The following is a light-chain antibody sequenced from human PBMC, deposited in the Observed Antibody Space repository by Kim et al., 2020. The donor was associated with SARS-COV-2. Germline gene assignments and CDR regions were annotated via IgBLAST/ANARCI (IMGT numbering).Light chain of an antibody. CDR1: QSISTY. Sequence: ASVGDRVTITCRASQSISTYLNWYQQKPGKAPKLLINAASSLQSGVPSRFSGSGSGTDFTLTISSLQPEDFATYHCQQSYSSPLTFGGGTKVDIK. CDR3: QQSYSSPLT. CDR2: AAS. J-gene: IGKJ4*01. V-gene: IGKV1-39*01.